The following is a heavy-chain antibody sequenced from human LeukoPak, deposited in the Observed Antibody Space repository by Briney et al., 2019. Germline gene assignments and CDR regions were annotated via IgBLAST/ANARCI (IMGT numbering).Heavy chain of an antibody. V-gene: IGHV3-7*01. CDR1: GFTFSSYW. J-gene: IGHJ3*02. CDR2: IKKDGSEK. D-gene: IGHD3-22*01. CDR3: ARVGNYYDSSGEGAFDI. Sequence: GGSLRLSCAASGFTFSSYWMSWVRQAPGKGLEWVANIKKDGSEKYYVDSVKGRFTISRDNAKNSLYLQMNSLRAGDTAVYYCARVGNYYDSSGEGAFDIWGQGTMVTVSS.